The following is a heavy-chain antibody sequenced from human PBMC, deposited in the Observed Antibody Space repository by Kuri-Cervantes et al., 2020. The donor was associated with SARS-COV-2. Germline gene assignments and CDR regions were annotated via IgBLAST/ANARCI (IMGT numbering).Heavy chain of an antibody. CDR3: ARRSGYDLDFDY. Sequence: SETLSLTCTVSGGSISSGDYYWSWIRQPPGKGLEWIGYIYYSGSTYYSPSLKSRVTISVDTSKNQFSLKLSSVTAADTAVYYCARRSGYDLDFDYWGQGTLVTVSS. J-gene: IGHJ4*02. V-gene: IGHV4-30-4*08. CDR2: IYYSGST. CDR1: GGSISSGDYY. D-gene: IGHD5-12*01.